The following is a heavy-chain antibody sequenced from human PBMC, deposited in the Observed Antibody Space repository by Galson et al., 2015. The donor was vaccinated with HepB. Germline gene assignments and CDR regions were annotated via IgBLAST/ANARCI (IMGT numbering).Heavy chain of an antibody. CDR1: GYSFSRYR. Sequence: SVKVSCKASGYSFSRYRISWFRQAPGQGLEWMGWINTNNGETNYAHNYQGRVTLTTDTSTRTAYMDLRSLRSDDTAMYYCARGGMATIGGPTFDKWGQGSLVTVSS. CDR2: INTNNGET. V-gene: IGHV1-18*01. D-gene: IGHD5-24*01. J-gene: IGHJ4*02. CDR3: ARGGMATIGGPTFDK.